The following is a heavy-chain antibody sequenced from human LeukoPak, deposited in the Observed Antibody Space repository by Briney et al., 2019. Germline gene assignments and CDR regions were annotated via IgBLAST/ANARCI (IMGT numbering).Heavy chain of an antibody. CDR2: FSGRGATA. CDR1: GFTLSAYA. D-gene: IGHD6-13*01. Sequence: PGGSLRLSCAASGFTLSAYAMSWVRQAPGKGLESVSAFSGRGATAYYADSVRGRFTISRDNSKNTLFLRMDSLGADDTAVYYCAKSSPFGTTWYGAIDVWGHGTTVTVSS. V-gene: IGHV3-23*01. CDR3: AKSSPFGTTWYGAIDV. J-gene: IGHJ6*02.